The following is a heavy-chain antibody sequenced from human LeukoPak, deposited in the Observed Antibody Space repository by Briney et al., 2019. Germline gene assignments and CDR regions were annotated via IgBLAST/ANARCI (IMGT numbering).Heavy chain of an antibody. D-gene: IGHD4-11*01. J-gene: IGHJ6*02. CDR1: GFTFSSYG. V-gene: IGHV3-30*18. Sequence: GGSLRLSCAASGFTFSSYGMHWVRQAPGKGLEWVAVISHDGSNKDYSDSVKGRFTISRDNSRGTLYLQMNSLRVEDTAVYYCANDYSNYYSYGMDVWDQGTTVTVSS. CDR3: ANDYSNYYSYGMDV. CDR2: ISHDGSNK.